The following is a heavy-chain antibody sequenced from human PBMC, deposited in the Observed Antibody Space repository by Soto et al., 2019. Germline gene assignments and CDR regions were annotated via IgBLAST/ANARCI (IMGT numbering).Heavy chain of an antibody. V-gene: IGHV4-38-2*02. CDR1: GYSISSNYY. CDR3: TRDGRGSSASYSGLPGY. D-gene: IGHD3-22*01. CDR2: INHGGST. J-gene: IGHJ4*02. Sequence: SETLSLTCAVFGYSISSNYYWGWIRQPPGKGLEWIWSINHGGSTYYNPSLQSRLTISVDTSKNRFSLKLSSVTAADTAVYYCTRDGRGSSASYSGLPGYWGQGTTVTVSS.